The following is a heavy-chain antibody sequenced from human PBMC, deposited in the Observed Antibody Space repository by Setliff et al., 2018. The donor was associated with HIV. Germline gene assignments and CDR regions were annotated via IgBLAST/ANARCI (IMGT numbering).Heavy chain of an antibody. CDR1: GFTFSNYA. CDR2: ILSTGERT. V-gene: IGHV3-23*01. J-gene: IGHJ4*02. Sequence: PGGSLRLSCAASGFTFSNYAMSWVRQAPGEGLEWVSAILSTGERTFYADSVKGRFTIPRDNSKNTVYLQMNSLRAEDTAEYYCAKELAASGLGYFDSWGRGILVTVSS. CDR3: AKELAASGLGYFDS. D-gene: IGHD3-22*01.